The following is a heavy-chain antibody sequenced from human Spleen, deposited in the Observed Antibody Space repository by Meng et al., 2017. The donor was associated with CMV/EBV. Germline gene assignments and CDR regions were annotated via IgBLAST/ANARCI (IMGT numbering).Heavy chain of an antibody. CDR1: GGTFSSYG. J-gene: IGHJ4*02. D-gene: IGHD6-19*01. V-gene: IGHV3-30*02. CDR3: AKGSSGWTPFDY. CDR2: IRYDGSNK. Sequence: SCKASGGTFSSYGMHWVRQAPGKGLEWVAFIRYDGSNKYYADSVKGRFTISRDNSKNTLYLQMNSLRAEDTAVFYCAKGSSGWTPFDYWGQGTLVTVSS.